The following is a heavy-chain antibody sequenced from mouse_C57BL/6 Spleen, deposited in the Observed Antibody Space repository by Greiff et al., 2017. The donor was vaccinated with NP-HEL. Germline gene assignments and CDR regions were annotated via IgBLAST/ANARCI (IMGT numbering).Heavy chain of an antibody. V-gene: IGHV5-16*01. CDR3: ARFDGYYDAMDY. D-gene: IGHD2-3*01. CDR2: INYDGSST. CDR1: GFTFSDYY. Sequence: EVKVEESEGGLVQPGSSMKLSCTASGFTFSDYYMAWVRQVPEKGLEWVANINYDGSSTYYLDSLKSRFIISRDNAKNILYLQMSSLKSEDTATYYCARFDGYYDAMDYWGQGTSVTVSS. J-gene: IGHJ4*01.